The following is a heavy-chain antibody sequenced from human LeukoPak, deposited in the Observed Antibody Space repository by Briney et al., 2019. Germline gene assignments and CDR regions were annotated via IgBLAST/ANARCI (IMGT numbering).Heavy chain of an antibody. Sequence: SLRLSCAASGFTFSSYGMHCVRQAPGKGLEWVAVISYEGSNKYYAASVKGRFTISRDNSKNTLYLQMNSLRAEDTAVYYCANAGIYDYHYYMDVWGKGTTVTVSS. V-gene: IGHV3-30*18. CDR3: ANAGIYDYHYYMDV. CDR1: GFTFSSYG. CDR2: ISYEGSNK. D-gene: IGHD5-12*01. J-gene: IGHJ6*03.